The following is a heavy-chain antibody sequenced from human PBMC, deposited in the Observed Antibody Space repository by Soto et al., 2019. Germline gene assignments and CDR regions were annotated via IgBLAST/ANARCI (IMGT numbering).Heavy chain of an antibody. CDR2: IYNSGTT. D-gene: IGHD6-13*01. CDR3: VRAAAGSYYFDY. J-gene: IGHJ4*02. CDR1: GGSITRGGYY. V-gene: IGHV4-31*03. Sequence: PSETLSLTCTVSGGSITRGGYYWSWIRQHPGKGLEWIGYIYNSGTTYYNPSLKSRVTISVDTSKNQFSLKLTSVTAADTAVYYCVRAAAGSYYFDYWGQGTLVTV.